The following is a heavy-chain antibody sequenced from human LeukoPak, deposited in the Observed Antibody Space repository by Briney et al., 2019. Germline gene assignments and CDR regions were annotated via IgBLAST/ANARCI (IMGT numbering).Heavy chain of an antibody. D-gene: IGHD6-25*01. CDR1: GXIFSTYW. V-gene: IGHV3-74*01. J-gene: IGHJ6*02. Sequence: GGSLRLSCAASGXIFSTYWMHWVRQAPGKGLIWVSRINTDGSSTAYAASVRGRFTISRDNAKNIVYLQMSSLRAEDTALYFCARERVGSDYYGLDVWGQGTTVSVSS. CDR3: ARERVGSDYYGLDV. CDR2: INTDGSST.